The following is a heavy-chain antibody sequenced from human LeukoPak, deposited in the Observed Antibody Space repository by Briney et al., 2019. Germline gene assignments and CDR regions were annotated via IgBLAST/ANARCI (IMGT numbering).Heavy chain of an antibody. V-gene: IGHV3-11*01. J-gene: IGHJ4*02. CDR3: ARVFTSGSPFDY. Sequence: GGSLRLSCAASGFTFSDYYMSWIRQAPGKGLEWVSYISTSGSTFHYSDSVKGRFTISRDNAKNSLYLQMNSLRAEDTAVYYCARVFTSGSPFDYWGQGTLVTVSS. CDR1: GFTFSDYY. D-gene: IGHD1-26*01. CDR2: ISTSGSTF.